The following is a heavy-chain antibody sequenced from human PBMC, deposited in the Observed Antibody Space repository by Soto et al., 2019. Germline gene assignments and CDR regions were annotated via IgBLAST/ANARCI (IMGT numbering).Heavy chain of an antibody. V-gene: IGHV3-30*18. CDR2: ISSDGSDK. Sequence: GGSLRLSCAASGFTFNNYCIHWVRQAPGTGLEWVAAISSDGSDKYYADSVKGRLTISRDNSKNTVYLQMHSLRAEDMAVYYCAKDQGIAASHGIDWGQGTMVTVSS. CDR1: GFTFNNYC. D-gene: IGHD6-13*01. CDR3: AKDQGIAASHGID. J-gene: IGHJ3*01.